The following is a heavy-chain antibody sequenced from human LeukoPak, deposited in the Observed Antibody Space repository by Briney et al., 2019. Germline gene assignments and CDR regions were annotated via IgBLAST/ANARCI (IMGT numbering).Heavy chain of an antibody. CDR3: ARCAGTPRYDYYYYYMDV. J-gene: IGHJ6*03. V-gene: IGHV3-11*04. CDR2: ISSSGSTI. D-gene: IGHD1/OR15-1a*01. Sequence: PGGSLRLSCAASGFTFSDYYMSWIRQAPGKGLEWVSYISSSGSTIYYADSVKGRFTISRDNAKNSLYLQMNSLRAEDTAVYYCARCAGTPRYDYYYYYMDVWGKGTTVTVSS. CDR1: GFTFSDYY.